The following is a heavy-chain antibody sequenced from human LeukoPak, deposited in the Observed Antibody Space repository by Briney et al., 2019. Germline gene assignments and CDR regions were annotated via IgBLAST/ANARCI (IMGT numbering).Heavy chain of an antibody. Sequence: TGGSLRLSCAASGFTFSSYAMSWARQAPGKGLEWVSAISGSGGSTYYADSVKGRFTISRDNSKNTLYLQMNSLRAEDTAVYYCAKESENHYYDSSGYSDFDYWGQGTLVTVSS. D-gene: IGHD3-22*01. CDR3: AKESENHYYDSSGYSDFDY. CDR1: GFTFSSYA. J-gene: IGHJ4*02. V-gene: IGHV3-23*01. CDR2: ISGSGGST.